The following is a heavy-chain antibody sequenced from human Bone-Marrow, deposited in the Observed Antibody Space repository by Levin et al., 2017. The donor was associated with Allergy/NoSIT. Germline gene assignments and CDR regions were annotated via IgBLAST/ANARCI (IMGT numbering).Heavy chain of an antibody. Sequence: PSETLSLTCTVSGGSISSYYWSWIRQPPGKGLEWIGYIYYSGSTNYNPSLKSRVTISVDTSKNQFSLKLSSVTAADAAVYYCAREDHYDSSLYFDYWGQGTLVTVSS. J-gene: IGHJ4*02. V-gene: IGHV4-59*01. D-gene: IGHD3-22*01. CDR1: GGSISSYY. CDR3: AREDHYDSSLYFDY. CDR2: IYYSGST.